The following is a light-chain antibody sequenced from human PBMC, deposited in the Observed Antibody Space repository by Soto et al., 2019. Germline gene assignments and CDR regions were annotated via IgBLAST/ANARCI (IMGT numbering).Light chain of an antibody. Sequence: QSALTPPASVSGSPGHAITIACTGTSSDVGVYNYVSWYQQHPGKAPKLMIFEVSSRPSGVSYRFSGSKSGNTASLTISGLQAEDEADYYCSSYTSSSTLYVFGSGTKVTDL. V-gene: IGLV2-14*01. J-gene: IGLJ1*01. CDR2: EVS. CDR3: SSYTSSSTLYV. CDR1: SSDVGVYNY.